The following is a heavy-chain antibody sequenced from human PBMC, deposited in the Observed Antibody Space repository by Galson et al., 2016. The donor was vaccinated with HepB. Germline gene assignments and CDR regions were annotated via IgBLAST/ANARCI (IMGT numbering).Heavy chain of an antibody. J-gene: IGHJ4*02. CDR3: ARGGGVGQLDPYYFDY. V-gene: IGHV3-30*04. Sequence: SLRLSCAASGFTFSPYAMHWVRQAPGKGLEWAAVISFDGNNQYYADSVKGRFTISRDNSKNTLYLQMNSLRPEDTAVYYCARGGGVGQLDPYYFDYWGQGALVTVSS. CDR1: GFTFSPYA. D-gene: IGHD6-13*01. CDR2: ISFDGNNQ.